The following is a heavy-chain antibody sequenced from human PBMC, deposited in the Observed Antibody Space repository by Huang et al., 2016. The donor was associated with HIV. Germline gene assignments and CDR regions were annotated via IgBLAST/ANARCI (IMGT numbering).Heavy chain of an antibody. V-gene: IGHV3-74*01. CDR2: IKGTGGSQ. CDR3: ARGSRQGKYYYGSGTAY. D-gene: IGHD3-10*01. Sequence: EVQLVESGGGLVQPGGSLRLSCAASGFTFSSYWMHWVRQVPGKGVVWVSKIKGTGGSQSYADSVKGRFTISRDNAKNTLYLQMNSLRAEDTAVYYCARGSRQGKYYYGSGTAYWGQGTLVTVSS. CDR1: GFTFSSYW. J-gene: IGHJ4*02.